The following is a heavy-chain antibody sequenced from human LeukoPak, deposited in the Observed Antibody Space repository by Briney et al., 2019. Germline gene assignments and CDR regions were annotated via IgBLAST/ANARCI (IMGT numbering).Heavy chain of an antibody. V-gene: IGHV4-30-2*02. CDR2: IYHSGST. J-gene: IGHJ4*02. CDR3: ARGGSMYYFDY. CDR1: GSSISSGDYS. Sequence: PSQTLSLTCAVSGSSISSGDYSWSWIRQPPGKGLEWIGYIYHSGSTYYNPSLKSRVTISVDTSKNQFSLKLSSVTAADTAVYYCARGGSMYYFDYWGQGTLVTVSS. D-gene: IGHD3-16*01.